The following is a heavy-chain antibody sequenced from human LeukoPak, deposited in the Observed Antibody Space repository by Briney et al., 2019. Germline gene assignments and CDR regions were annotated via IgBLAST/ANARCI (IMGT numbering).Heavy chain of an antibody. Sequence: SETLSLTFTVSGGSISSYYWSWIRQPPGKGLEWIGYIYYSGSTNYNPSLKSRVTISVDTSKNQFSLKLSSVTAADTAVYDCARGPDGYNSYFDYWGQGTLVTVSS. J-gene: IGHJ4*02. V-gene: IGHV4-59*01. D-gene: IGHD5-24*01. CDR3: ARGPDGYNSYFDY. CDR1: GGSISSYY. CDR2: IYYSGST.